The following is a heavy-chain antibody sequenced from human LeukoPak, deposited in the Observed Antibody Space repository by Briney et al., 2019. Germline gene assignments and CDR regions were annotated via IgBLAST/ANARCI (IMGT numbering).Heavy chain of an antibody. CDR1: GFTFSSYG. CDR3: AREKEIAVAGTPLDY. D-gene: IGHD6-19*01. J-gene: IGHJ4*02. CDR2: IWYDGSNK. V-gene: IGHV3-33*01. Sequence: GGSLRLSCAASGFTFSSYGMHWVRQAPGKGLEWVAVIWYDGSNKYYADSVKGRFTISRDNSKNTLYLQMNSLRAEDTAVYYCAREKEIAVAGTPLDYWGQGTLVLVSS.